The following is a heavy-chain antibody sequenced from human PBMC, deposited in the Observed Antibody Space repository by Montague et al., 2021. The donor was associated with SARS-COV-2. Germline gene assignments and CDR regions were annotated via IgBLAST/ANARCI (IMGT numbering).Heavy chain of an antibody. D-gene: IGHD3-22*01. CDR3: ARGQSGITMIVVAILGVEFYFDN. CDR1: GGSFSDSH. Sequence: SETLSLTCAVYGGSFSDSHWSWLRQPPGKGLEWIGEINQSGSTMXNPSLKSRVTISVDTSKNQFSLKLSSLTAADTAVYYCARGQSGITMIVVAILGVEFYFDNWGQGTLVTVSS. J-gene: IGHJ4*02. V-gene: IGHV4-34*01. CDR2: INQSGST.